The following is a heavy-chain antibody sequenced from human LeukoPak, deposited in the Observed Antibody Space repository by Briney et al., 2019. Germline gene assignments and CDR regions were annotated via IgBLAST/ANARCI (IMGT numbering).Heavy chain of an antibody. CDR3: ARGRTWYSSSRSIRYYYYYGMDV. Sequence: PSETLSLTCAVYGGSFSGYYWSWIRQPPGKGLEWIGEINHSGSTNYNPSLKSRVTISVDTSKNQFSLQLSSVTAADTAVYYCARGRTWYSSSRSIRYYYYYGMDVWGQGTTVTVSS. J-gene: IGHJ6*02. D-gene: IGHD6-13*01. CDR1: GGSFSGYY. V-gene: IGHV4-34*01. CDR2: INHSGST.